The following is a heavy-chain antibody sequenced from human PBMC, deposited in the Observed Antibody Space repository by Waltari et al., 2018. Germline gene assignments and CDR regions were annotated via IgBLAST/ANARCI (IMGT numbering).Heavy chain of an antibody. V-gene: IGHV3-7*03. J-gene: IGHJ4*02. D-gene: IGHD3-3*01. CDR2: IKPNGTEK. CDR1: GFIFSNYW. Sequence: VESGGGLVQPGGSLRLSCAASGFIFSNYWMIWVRRAPGKGMEGVANIKPNGTEKYYLASVWGRFTIARDNTQNSLSLQMTALRDGDTGRYFCARDWSGSGRGINFWGQGVPVTVSS. CDR3: ARDWSGSGRGINF.